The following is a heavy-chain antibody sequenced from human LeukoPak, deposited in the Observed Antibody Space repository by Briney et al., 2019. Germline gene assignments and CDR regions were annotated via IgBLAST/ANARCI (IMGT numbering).Heavy chain of an antibody. V-gene: IGHV3-30*04. CDR3: ARAEGYGGELDS. J-gene: IGHJ4*02. Sequence: GWSLRLSCAASGFTFITYAMHWVRQAPAKGLEWVAVIPYDGSNKYYADSVKGRFTISRENSKNRLYLQMNSLRAEDTAVYYCARAEGYGGELDSWGQGTLVTVSS. CDR1: GFTFITYA. D-gene: IGHD4-23*01. CDR2: IPYDGSNK.